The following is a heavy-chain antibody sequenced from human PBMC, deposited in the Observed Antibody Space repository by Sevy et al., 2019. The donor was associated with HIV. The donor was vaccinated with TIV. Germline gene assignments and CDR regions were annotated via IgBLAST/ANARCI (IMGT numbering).Heavy chain of an antibody. D-gene: IGHD5-18*01. J-gene: IGHJ4*02. CDR2: ISSSSSYI. V-gene: IGHV3-21*01. Sequence: GGSLRLSCAASGFTFSSYSMNWVRQAPGKGLEWVSSISSSSSYIYYADSVKGRFTISSNNAKKSLYLQMNSLTAEDTAVYYCARDVTGYSYGYSTSFDYWGQGTLVTVSS. CDR3: ARDVTGYSYGYSTSFDY. CDR1: GFTFSSYS.